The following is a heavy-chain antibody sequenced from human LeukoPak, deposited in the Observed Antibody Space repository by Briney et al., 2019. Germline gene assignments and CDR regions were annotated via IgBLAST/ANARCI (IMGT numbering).Heavy chain of an antibody. V-gene: IGHV1-2*02. CDR3: ARGPFRNVDTAMIASRFDP. CDR2: INANSGGT. D-gene: IGHD5-18*01. Sequence: ASVKVSCKASEYTFTDYYIHWVRQAPGQGLEWMGWINANSGGTNYAQKFQGRVTMTRDTSITTAYMELKSLRSDDTAVFYCARGPFRNVDTAMIASRFDPWGQGTLVTASS. CDR1: EYTFTDYY. J-gene: IGHJ5*02.